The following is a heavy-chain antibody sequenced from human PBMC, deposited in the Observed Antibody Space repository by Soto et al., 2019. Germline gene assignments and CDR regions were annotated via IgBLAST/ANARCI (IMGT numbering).Heavy chain of an antibody. CDR2: ISYNGRNK. D-gene: IGHD3-16*01. Sequence: QVQLVESGGDVVQPGRSLRLSCAASGFTFSFYAMHWVRQAPGKGLEWVAVISYNGRNKHYVDSVKGRFTISGDNSQDTLYLQMDSLRPDDTAVYYCARQAKIGDRSQFYFDSWGQGTLVTVSS. CDR1: GFTFSFYA. V-gene: IGHV3-30*04. J-gene: IGHJ4*02. CDR3: ARQAKIGDRSQFYFDS.